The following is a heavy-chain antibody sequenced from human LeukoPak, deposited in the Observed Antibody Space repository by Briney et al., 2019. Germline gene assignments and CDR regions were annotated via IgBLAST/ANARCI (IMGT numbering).Heavy chain of an antibody. V-gene: IGHV3-7*01. CDR1: GFTFSSYW. J-gene: IGHJ6*03. CDR2: IKQDGSEK. D-gene: IGHD6-6*01. CDR3: ARDNVFSSSSPYYMDV. Sequence: GGSLRLSCAASGFTFSSYWMSWVRQAPGKGLEWVANIKQDGSEKYYVDSVKGRFTISRDNAKNSLYLQINSLRAEDTAVYYCARDNVFSSSSPYYMDVWGKGTTVTVSS.